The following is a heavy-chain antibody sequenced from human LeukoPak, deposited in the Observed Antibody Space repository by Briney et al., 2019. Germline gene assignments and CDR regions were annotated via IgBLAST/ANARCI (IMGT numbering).Heavy chain of an antibody. CDR3: ASLLGRGRFDP. CDR1: GGSISSYY. Sequence: SETLSLTCTVSGGSISSYYWSWIRQPAGKGLEWIGRIYTSGSTNYNPSLQSRVTMSVDTPTNQFSLKLSSVTAADPAVYYCASLLGRGRFDPWGQGTLVSVSS. D-gene: IGHD1-26*01. V-gene: IGHV4-4*07. J-gene: IGHJ5*02. CDR2: IYTSGST.